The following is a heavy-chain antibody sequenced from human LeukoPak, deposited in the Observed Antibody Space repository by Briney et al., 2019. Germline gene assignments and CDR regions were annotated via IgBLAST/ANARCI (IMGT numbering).Heavy chain of an antibody. CDR1: GFTFRSYG. CDR2: ITSSGSYI. J-gene: IGHJ5*02. CDR3: ARDREDRFSEWFDWFDP. D-gene: IGHD3-3*01. Sequence: SGGSLRLSCAASGFTFRSYGMHWVRQAPGKGLEWVSSITSSGSYIYYADSVKGRCTTSRDNAKNSLYLQMNSLRVEDTAIYFCARDREDRFSEWFDWFDPWGQGTLVTVSS. V-gene: IGHV3-21*01.